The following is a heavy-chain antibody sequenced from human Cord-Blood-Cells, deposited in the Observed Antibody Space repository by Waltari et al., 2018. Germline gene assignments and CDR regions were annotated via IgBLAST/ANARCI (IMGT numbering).Heavy chain of an antibody. CDR2: TYYRSKWYN. D-gene: IGHD3-10*01. CDR1: GDSVSSNSAA. J-gene: IGHJ4*02. V-gene: IGHV6-1*01. CDR3: AREGTYYYGSGNQLLFDY. Sequence: QVQLQQSGPGLVKPSQTLSLTCAIPGDSVSSNSAAWNLIRQSPPRGLEWLGRTYYRSKWYNDYAVSVKSRITINPDTSKNQFSLQLNSVTPEDTAVYYCAREGTYYYGSGNQLLFDYWGQGTLVTVSS.